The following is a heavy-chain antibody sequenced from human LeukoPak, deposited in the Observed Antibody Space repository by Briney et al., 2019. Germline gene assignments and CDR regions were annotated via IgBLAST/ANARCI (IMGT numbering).Heavy chain of an antibody. D-gene: IGHD3-22*01. CDR3: ARADASAPFYYHT. CDR1: GYTFTSYG. CDR2: INPNSGGT. V-gene: IGHV1-2*02. J-gene: IGHJ5*02. Sequence: ASVKVSCKASGYTFTSYGISWVRQAPGQGLEWMGWINPNSGGTNYAQKFQGRVTMTRDTSISAAYMELSGLRSDDTAVYYCARADASAPFYYHTWGQGTLVTVSS.